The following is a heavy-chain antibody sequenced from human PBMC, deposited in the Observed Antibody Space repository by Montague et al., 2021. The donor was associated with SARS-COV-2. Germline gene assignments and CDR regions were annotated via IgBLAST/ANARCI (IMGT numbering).Heavy chain of an antibody. V-gene: IGHV4-34*01. CDR2: INHSGTT. CDR1: GGSFSGCY. D-gene: IGHD4-23*01. J-gene: IGHJ4*02. Sequence: SETLSLTCAVYGGSFSGCYWTWIRQSPGKGLEWIAEINHSGTTNYNFNPSLRSRVTISVDTSKSQFSLKLSSVTVADTGVYYCARWDPQTLTLIGLRGKSASDYWGQGTLVTVSS. CDR3: ARWDPQTLTLIGLRGKSASDY.